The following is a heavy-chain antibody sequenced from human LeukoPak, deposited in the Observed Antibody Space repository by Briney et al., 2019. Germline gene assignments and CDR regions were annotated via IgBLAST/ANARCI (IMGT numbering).Heavy chain of an antibody. J-gene: IGHJ1*01. Sequence: PSETLSLTCTVSGGSISSYHWSWIRQPPGKGLEWIGYIYYSGSTNYNPSLKSRVTMSVDTSKNQFSLKLSSVTAADTAVYYCARGTVTTEYFQPWGQGTLVTVSS. CDR1: GGSISSYH. V-gene: IGHV4-59*01. CDR3: ARGTVTTEYFQP. CDR2: IYYSGST. D-gene: IGHD4-17*01.